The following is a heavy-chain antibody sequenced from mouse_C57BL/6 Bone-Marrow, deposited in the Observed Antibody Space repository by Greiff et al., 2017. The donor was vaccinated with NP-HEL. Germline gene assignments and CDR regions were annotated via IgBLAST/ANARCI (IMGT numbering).Heavy chain of an antibody. CDR3: ARGIYYYGSTAY. CDR2: IYPRSGNT. J-gene: IGHJ3*01. D-gene: IGHD1-1*01. CDR1: GYTFTSYG. Sequence: VQLKESGAELARPGASVKLSCKASGYTFTSYGISWVKQRTGQGLEWIGEIYPRSGNTYYNEKFKGKATLTADKSSSTAYMELRSLTSEDSAVYFCARGIYYYGSTAYWGQGTLVTVSA. V-gene: IGHV1-81*01.